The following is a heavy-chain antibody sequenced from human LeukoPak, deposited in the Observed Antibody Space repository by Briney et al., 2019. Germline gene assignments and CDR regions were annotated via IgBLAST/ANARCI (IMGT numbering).Heavy chain of an antibody. J-gene: IGHJ4*02. CDR2: ISSSGSTI. CDR3: AREIWDFDWLYMGGYFDY. Sequence: KTGGSLRLSCAASGFTFSDYYMSWIRQAPGKGLEWVSYISSSGSTIYYADSVKGRFTISRDNAKNSLYLQMNSLRAEDTAVYYCAREIWDFDWLYMGGYFDYWGQGTPVTVSS. V-gene: IGHV3-11*01. CDR1: GFTFSDYY. D-gene: IGHD3-9*01.